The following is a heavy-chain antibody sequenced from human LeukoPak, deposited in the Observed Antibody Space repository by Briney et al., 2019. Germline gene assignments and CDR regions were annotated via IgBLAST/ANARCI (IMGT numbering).Heavy chain of an antibody. J-gene: IGHJ4*02. CDR3: ARGSPLENYDSSGYPFDY. D-gene: IGHD3-22*01. CDR2: IIPILGIA. V-gene: IGHV1-69*04. Sequence: SVKVSCKASGGTFSSYAISWVRQAPGQGLEWMGRIIPILGIANYAQKFQGRVTITADKSTSTAYMELSSLRSEDTAVYYCARGSPLENYDSSGYPFDYWGQGTLVTVSS. CDR1: GGTFSSYA.